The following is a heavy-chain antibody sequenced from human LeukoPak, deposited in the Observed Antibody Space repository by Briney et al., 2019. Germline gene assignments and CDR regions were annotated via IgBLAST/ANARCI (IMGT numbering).Heavy chain of an antibody. V-gene: IGHV3-11*04. D-gene: IGHD6-19*01. CDR1: GFTFSDYY. CDR3: ARGRWLALGL. J-gene: IGHJ4*02. CDR2: ISSSGSDV. Sequence: GGSLRLSCAASGFTFSDYYMSWIRQAPGKWLEWVSYISSSGSDVDYADSAEGRFTISRDNAKKSLYLQMNSLRAEDTAVYYCARGRWLALGLWGQGTLVTVSS.